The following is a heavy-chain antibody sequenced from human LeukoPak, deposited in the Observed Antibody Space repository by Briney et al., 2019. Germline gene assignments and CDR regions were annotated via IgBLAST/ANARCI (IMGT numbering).Heavy chain of an antibody. CDR1: GGSISSGSYY. CDR3: ARDRTGYYDSSGYPLDAFDI. V-gene: IGHV4-61*02. Sequence: SETLSLTCTVSGGSISSGSYYWRWLRQPAGTGLEWIGRIYTSGSTNYTPSLKSRLTISVDTTKNQFSLKLSSVTAADTAVYYCARDRTGYYDSSGYPLDAFDIWGQGTMVTVSS. D-gene: IGHD3-22*01. J-gene: IGHJ3*02. CDR2: IYTSGST.